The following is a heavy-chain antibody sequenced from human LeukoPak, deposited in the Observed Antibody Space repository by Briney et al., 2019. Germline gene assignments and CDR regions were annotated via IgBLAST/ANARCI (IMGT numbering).Heavy chain of an antibody. CDR1: GFTFSTYA. J-gene: IGHJ4*02. V-gene: IGHV3-23*01. D-gene: IGHD5-12*01. CDR3: AKGYSGYDLSFDY. Sequence: RSLRLSCAASGFTFSTYAMSWVRQAPGKGLEWVSAISGSGGSAYQADSVKGRFTISRDNSKNTLYLQMNSLRAEDTAVYYCAKGYSGYDLSFDYWGQGTLVTVSS. CDR2: ISGSGGSA.